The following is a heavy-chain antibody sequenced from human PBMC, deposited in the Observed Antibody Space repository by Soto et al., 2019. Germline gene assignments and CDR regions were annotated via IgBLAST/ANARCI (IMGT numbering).Heavy chain of an antibody. CDR2: ISYDGSNK. Sequence: QVQLVESGGGVVQPGRSLRLSCAASGFTFSSYAMHWVRQAPGKGLEWVAVISYDGSNKYYADSVKGRVTISRDNSKNTLYRQMNSLRAEDTAVYYCARDGGVLLWFGESRFDYWGQGTLVTVSS. V-gene: IGHV3-30-3*01. D-gene: IGHD3-10*01. J-gene: IGHJ4*02. CDR1: GFTFSSYA. CDR3: ARDGGVLLWFGESRFDY.